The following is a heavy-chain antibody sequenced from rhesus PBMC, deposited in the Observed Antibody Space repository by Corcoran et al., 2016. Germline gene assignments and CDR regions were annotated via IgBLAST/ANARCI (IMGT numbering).Heavy chain of an antibody. D-gene: IGHD6-13*01. V-gene: IGHV4-106*01. Sequence: QVQLQESGPGLVKPSETLSLTCAVSGGSISDDYYWSWIRQPPGKGLDWSGYIYGSGGGTNYNPSLRHRVTISMDTAKNQFSLKLSSGTAADTAVYYCAREGGAYSSWYPIDYWGQGVLVTVSS. J-gene: IGHJ4*01. CDR1: GGSISDDYY. CDR2: IYGSGGGT. CDR3: AREGGAYSSWYPIDY.